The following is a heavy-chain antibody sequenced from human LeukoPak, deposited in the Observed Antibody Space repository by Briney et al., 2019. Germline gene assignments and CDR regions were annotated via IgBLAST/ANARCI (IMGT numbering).Heavy chain of an antibody. CDR3: ARTPRSVLDCSSTSCYNDYFDY. CDR2: IIPILGIA. Sequence: GASVKVSCKASGGAFSSYAISWVRQAPGQGLEWMGRIIPILGIANYAQKFQGRVTITADKSTSTAYMELSSLRSEDTAVYYCARTPRSVLDCSSTSCYNDYFDYWGQGTLVTVSS. D-gene: IGHD2-2*02. CDR1: GGAFSSYA. J-gene: IGHJ4*02. V-gene: IGHV1-69*04.